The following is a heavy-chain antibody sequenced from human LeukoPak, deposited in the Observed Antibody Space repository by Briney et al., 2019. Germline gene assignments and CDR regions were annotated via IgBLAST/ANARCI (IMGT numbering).Heavy chain of an antibody. D-gene: IGHD6-19*01. J-gene: IGHJ4*02. CDR2: ISLDGSST. Sequence: GGSLRLSCAASGLTFSNYWMHWVRQAPGKGLVWASRISLDGSSTAYADSLKGRFTISRDNAKKTLYLQMNSLRAEDTAVYYCASKGYSSGWSPFDFWGQGTLVTVSS. CDR1: GLTFSNYW. V-gene: IGHV3-74*01. CDR3: ASKGYSSGWSPFDF.